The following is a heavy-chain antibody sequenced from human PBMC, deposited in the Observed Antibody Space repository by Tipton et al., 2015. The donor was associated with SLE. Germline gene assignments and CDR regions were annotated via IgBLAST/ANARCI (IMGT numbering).Heavy chain of an antibody. CDR1: GGSFSGYY. V-gene: IGHV4-34*01. CDR2: INHSGST. D-gene: IGHD3-3*01. J-gene: IGHJ5*02. Sequence: TLSLTCAVYGGSFSGYYWSWIRQPPGKGLEWIGEINHSGSTNYNPSLKSRVTISVDTSKNQFSLKLSSVTAADMAVYYCASLYYDFWSGFLWFDPWDQGTLVTVSS. CDR3: ASLYYDFWSGFLWFDP.